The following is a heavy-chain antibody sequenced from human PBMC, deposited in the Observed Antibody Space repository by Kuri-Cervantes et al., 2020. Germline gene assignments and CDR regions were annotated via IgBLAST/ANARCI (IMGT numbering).Heavy chain of an antibody. CDR1: GGSISSSSYY. J-gene: IGHJ4*02. D-gene: IGHD5-24*01. V-gene: IGHV4-39*07. Sequence: SETLSLTCTVSGGSISSSSYYWGWIRQPPGKGLEWIGSIYYSGSTNYNPSLKSRVTISVDTSKNQFSLKLSSVTAADTAVYYCARGMSRWLPYYFDYWGQGTLVTVSS. CDR3: ARGMSRWLPYYFDY. CDR2: IYYSGST.